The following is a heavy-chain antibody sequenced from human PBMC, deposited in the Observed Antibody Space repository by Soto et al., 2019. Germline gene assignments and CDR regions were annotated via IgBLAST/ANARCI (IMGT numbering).Heavy chain of an antibody. CDR1: GYTFTRYG. Sequence: QVQLVQSGAEVKNPGASVKVSCKASGYTFTRYGISWERQAPGQGLEWMGWINTYNGNTNYAQNVQGRVTLTTDTSTSTAYMELRSLRSNDTAIYYCAMVDVYVTPSPQDVWGQGTTVIVSS. D-gene: IGHD3-16*01. J-gene: IGHJ6*02. CDR2: INTYNGNT. CDR3: AMVDVYVTPSPQDV. V-gene: IGHV1-18*01.